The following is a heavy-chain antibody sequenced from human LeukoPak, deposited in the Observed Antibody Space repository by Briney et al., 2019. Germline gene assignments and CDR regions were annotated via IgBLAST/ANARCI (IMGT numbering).Heavy chain of an antibody. Sequence: GVSLQISFQGSGYSFTSYWIGWVRPLPGKGLEWMGIIYPGDSDTRYSPSFQGQVTISADKSISTAYLQWSSLKASDTAMYYCARRSAVYSGYDHSWGQGTLVTVSS. CDR2: IYPGDSDT. V-gene: IGHV5-51*01. CDR1: GYSFTSYW. D-gene: IGHD5-12*01. CDR3: ARRSAVYSGYDHS. J-gene: IGHJ4*02.